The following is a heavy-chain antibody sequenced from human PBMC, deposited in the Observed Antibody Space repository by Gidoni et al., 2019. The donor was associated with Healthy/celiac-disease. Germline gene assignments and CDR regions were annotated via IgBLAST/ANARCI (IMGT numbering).Heavy chain of an antibody. D-gene: IGHD3-10*01. CDR3: ARDKRTGIWFGEPEDY. CDR2: IYSGGST. Sequence: EVQLVESGGGLVQPGGSLRLSCEASGFTVSSNYMSWVRQAPGKGLEWVSVIYSGGSTYYADSVKGRFTISRDNSKNTLYLQMNSLRAEDTAVYYCARDKRTGIWFGEPEDYWGQGTLVTVSS. V-gene: IGHV3-66*01. CDR1: GFTVSSNY. J-gene: IGHJ4*02.